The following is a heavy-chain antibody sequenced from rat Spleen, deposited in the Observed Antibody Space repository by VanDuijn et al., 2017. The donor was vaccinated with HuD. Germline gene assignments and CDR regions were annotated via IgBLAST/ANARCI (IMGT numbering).Heavy chain of an antibody. CDR2: ISYDGSST. CDR3: ARHGPYYSSYRVMDA. CDR1: GFTFSDYN. D-gene: IGHD1-2*01. V-gene: IGHV5-7*01. J-gene: IGHJ4*01. Sequence: EVQLVESGGGLVQPGRSLKLSCAASGFTFSDYNMAWVRQAPKKGLEWVATISYDGSSTYYRDSVKGRFTISRDNAKSTLYLQMDSLRSEDTATYYGARHGPYYSSYRVMDAWGQGASVTVSS.